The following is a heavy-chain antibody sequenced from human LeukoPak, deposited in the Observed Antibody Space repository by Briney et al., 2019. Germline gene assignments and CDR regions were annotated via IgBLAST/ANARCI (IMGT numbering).Heavy chain of an antibody. J-gene: IGHJ4*02. Sequence: PGGSLRLSCAASGFTFSSYGMHWLRQAPGKGLEWVAVISYDGSNKYYADSVKGRFTISRDNSKNTLYLQMNSLRAEDTAVYYCAKDRRGTMVRGVIKYFDYWGQGTLVTVSS. CDR1: GFTFSSYG. D-gene: IGHD3-10*01. CDR2: ISYDGSNK. CDR3: AKDRRGTMVRGVIKYFDY. V-gene: IGHV3-30*18.